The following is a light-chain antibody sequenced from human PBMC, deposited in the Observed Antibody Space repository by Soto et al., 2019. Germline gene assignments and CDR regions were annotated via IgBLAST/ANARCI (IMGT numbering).Light chain of an antibody. J-gene: IGLJ1*01. CDR2: EGT. Sequence: QSALTQPASVSGSPGQSITISCTGTSSDVGSYSLVSWYQQHPGKAPKVMIYEGTKRPSGVSIRFSGSKSGNTASLTISGLQAEDEADYYCCSYAGTNSFVFGTGTKVTVL. V-gene: IGLV2-23*01. CDR3: CSYAGTNSFV. CDR1: SSDVGSYSL.